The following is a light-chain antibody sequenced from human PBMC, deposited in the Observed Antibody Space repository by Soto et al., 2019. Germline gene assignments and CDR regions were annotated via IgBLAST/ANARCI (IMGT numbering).Light chain of an antibody. V-gene: IGLV1-44*01. CDR1: SSNIGGNT. Sequence: QSVLTQSPSTSGTPGQRVTISCSGNSSNIGGNTVNWYQQVPGTAPKLLIYTNNQRPSGVPDRFSGSKSGTSASLAISGLQPEDEADYYCAAWDDSLNGRYVFGAGTKV. CDR3: AAWDDSLNGRYV. CDR2: TNN. J-gene: IGLJ1*01.